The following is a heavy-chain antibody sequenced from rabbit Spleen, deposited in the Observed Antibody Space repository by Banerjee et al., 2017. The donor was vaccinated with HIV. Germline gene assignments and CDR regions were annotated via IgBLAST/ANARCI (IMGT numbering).Heavy chain of an antibody. J-gene: IGHJ4*01. Sequence: QEQLEESGGDLVKPGGTLTLTCTASGFTFSSYWMSWVRQAPGKGLEWIASIYSNNGVTYYANWAKGRFTISKTSSTTVTLQVTSLTAADTATYFCARSYADNGNSGYINEFGLWGPGTLVTVS. V-gene: IGHV1S45*01. CDR3: ARSYADNGNSGYINEFGL. D-gene: IGHD4-2*01. CDR2: IYSNNGVT. CDR1: GFTFSSYW.